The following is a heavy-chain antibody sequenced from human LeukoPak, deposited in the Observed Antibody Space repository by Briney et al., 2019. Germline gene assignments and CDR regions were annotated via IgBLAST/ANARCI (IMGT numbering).Heavy chain of an antibody. D-gene: IGHD6-13*01. Sequence: SVKVSCKASGGTFGSYAISWVRQAPGQGLEWMGRIIPIFGTANYAQKFQGRVTITTDESTSTACMELSSLRSEDTAVYYCAREPSDGYSSSWYSPGGITRNDYWGQGTLVTVSS. CDR2: IIPIFGTA. V-gene: IGHV1-69*05. J-gene: IGHJ4*02. CDR3: AREPSDGYSSSWYSPGGITRNDY. CDR1: GGTFGSYA.